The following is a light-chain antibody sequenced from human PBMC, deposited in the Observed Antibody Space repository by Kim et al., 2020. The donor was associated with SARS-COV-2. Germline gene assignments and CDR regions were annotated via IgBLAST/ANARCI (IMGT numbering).Light chain of an antibody. V-gene: IGKV1-33*01. J-gene: IGKJ2*01. CDR2: DAA. CDR1: QDIINN. CDR3: QQYDNLPPYT. Sequence: AAVGDRVTITCQASQDIINNLNGYQQKPGRTPNLLIYDAANLETGVPSRFSGSGSGTDFTFTTSSRQPEDIATYYCQQYDNLPPYTFGQGTKLEI.